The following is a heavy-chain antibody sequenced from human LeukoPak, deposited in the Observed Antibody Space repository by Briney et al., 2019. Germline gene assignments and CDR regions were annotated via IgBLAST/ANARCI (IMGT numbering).Heavy chain of an antibody. CDR3: AGAGNSGWSGFDY. V-gene: IGHV1-18*01. D-gene: IGHD6-19*01. Sequence: ASVKVSCMASGYTFTTYAISWVRQAPGQGLEWMGWISAYNGNTNYAQKLQGRVTLTTDTSTSTAYMELRSLRSDDTAVYYCAGAGNSGWSGFDYWGQGTLVTVSS. J-gene: IGHJ4*02. CDR1: GYTFTTYA. CDR2: ISAYNGNT.